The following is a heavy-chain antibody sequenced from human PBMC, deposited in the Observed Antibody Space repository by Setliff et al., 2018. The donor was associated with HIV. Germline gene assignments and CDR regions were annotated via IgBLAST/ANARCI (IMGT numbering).Heavy chain of an antibody. D-gene: IGHD3-3*01. Sequence: SSETLSLTCIVSRDSISSGNWWSWVRQPPGKGLEWIGEVYHTGSTNYNPSLNSRVTISVDKSKNQFFLEVTSVTAADTAVYYCARDSGNDFWHGHSLADWGQGTLVTVS. CDR3: ARDSGNDFWHGHSLAD. V-gene: IGHV4-4*02. J-gene: IGHJ4*02. CDR1: RDSISSGNW. CDR2: VYHTGST.